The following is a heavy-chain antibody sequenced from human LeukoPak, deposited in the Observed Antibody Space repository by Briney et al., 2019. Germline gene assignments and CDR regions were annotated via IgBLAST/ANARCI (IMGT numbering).Heavy chain of an antibody. CDR3: ARHRSLKQDPVEMATNSWFDP. V-gene: IGHV4-39*01. Sequence: PSETLSLTCTVSGGSISSSSYYWGWIRQPPGKGLEWIGSIYYSGSAYYNPSLKSRVTISVDTSKNQFSLKLSSVTAADTAVYYCARHRSLKQDPVEMATNSWFDPWGQGTLVTVSS. D-gene: IGHD5-24*01. J-gene: IGHJ5*02. CDR2: IYYSGSA. CDR1: GGSISSSSYY.